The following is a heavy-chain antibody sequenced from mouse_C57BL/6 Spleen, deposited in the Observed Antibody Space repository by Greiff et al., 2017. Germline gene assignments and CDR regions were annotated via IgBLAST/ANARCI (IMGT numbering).Heavy chain of an antibody. CDR1: GYTFTRYW. J-gene: IGHJ2*01. Sequence: QVQLQQPGAELVKPGASVKMSCKASGYTFTRYWITWVKQRPGQGLEWIGDIYPGSGSTNYNEKFKSKATLTVATYSSSAYMQLSSLTSEDSAVYYWARRYYGYFDDWGQGTTLTVAS. V-gene: IGHV1-55*01. D-gene: IGHD2-1*01. CDR2: IYPGSGST. CDR3: ARRYYGYFDD.